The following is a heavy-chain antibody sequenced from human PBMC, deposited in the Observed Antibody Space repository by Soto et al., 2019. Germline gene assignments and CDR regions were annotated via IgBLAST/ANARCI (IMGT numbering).Heavy chain of an antibody. CDR3: ARSQLWRSEFYDY. V-gene: IGHV3-7*01. J-gene: IGHJ4*02. CDR1: GFTFSSYW. Sequence: GGSLRLSCAASGFTFSSYWMSWVRQAPGKGLEWVANIKQDGSEKYYVDSVKGRFTISRDNAKNSLYLQMNSLRAEDTAVYYCARSQLWRSEFYDYWGQGTLVTVSS. D-gene: IGHD5-18*01. CDR2: IKQDGSEK.